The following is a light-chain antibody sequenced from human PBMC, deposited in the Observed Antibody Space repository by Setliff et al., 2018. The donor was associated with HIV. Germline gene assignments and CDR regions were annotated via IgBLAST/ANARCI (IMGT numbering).Light chain of an antibody. Sequence: QSALTQPASVSGSPGQSITISCTGTSSDVGVYNYVSWYQQHPGKAPKLMISDVSNRPSGVSNRFSGSKSGNTASLTISGLQAEGEADYYCSSYTSSTPLYVFGTGTKVTVL. V-gene: IGLV2-14*03. CDR2: DVS. CDR3: SSYTSSTPLYV. J-gene: IGLJ1*01. CDR1: SSDVGVYNY.